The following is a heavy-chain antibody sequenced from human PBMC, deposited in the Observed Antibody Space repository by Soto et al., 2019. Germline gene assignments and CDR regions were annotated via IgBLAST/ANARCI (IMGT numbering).Heavy chain of an antibody. D-gene: IGHD3-22*01. V-gene: IGHV3-20*04. CDR3: ARNLYYYDTGGLSY. CDR1: SGSIINNYW. J-gene: IGHJ4*02. CDR2: INWNGGST. Sequence: ETLSLTCTVSSGSIINNYWSWIRQPPGKGLEWVSGINWNGGSTGYADSVKGRFTISRDNAKNSLYLQMNSLRAEDTAVYYCARNLYYYDTGGLSYWGQGTLVTVSS.